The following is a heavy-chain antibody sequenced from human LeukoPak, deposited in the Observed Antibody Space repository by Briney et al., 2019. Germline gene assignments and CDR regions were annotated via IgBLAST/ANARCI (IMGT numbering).Heavy chain of an antibody. CDR2: IYYSGST. D-gene: IGHD3-10*01. CDR3: ARDPFGDAFDI. V-gene: IGHV4-31*03. J-gene: IGHJ3*02. Sequence: SQTLSLTCTVSGGSISSGGYYWSWIRQHPGKSLEWIGYIYYSGSTYYNPSLKSRVTISVDTSKNQFSLKLSSVTAADTAVYYCARDPFGDAFDIWGQGTMVTVSS. CDR1: GGSISSGGYY.